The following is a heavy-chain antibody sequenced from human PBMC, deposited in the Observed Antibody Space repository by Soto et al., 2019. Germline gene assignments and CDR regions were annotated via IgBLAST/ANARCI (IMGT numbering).Heavy chain of an antibody. V-gene: IGHV3-74*01. J-gene: IGHJ5*02. Sequence: EVLLVESGGGLVQPGGSLRLSCAASGFNFNFYWMHWVRQAPGKGLVWVSRINGDGSTADYADSVKGRFTISRDNAKNTLFLQMDSLRVEDTAVYYCVRDSPTNLEDADTVASWFDPWGQGTRVTVSS. CDR1: GFNFNFYW. CDR3: VRDSPTNLEDADTVASWFDP. D-gene: IGHD5-12*01. CDR2: INGDGSTA.